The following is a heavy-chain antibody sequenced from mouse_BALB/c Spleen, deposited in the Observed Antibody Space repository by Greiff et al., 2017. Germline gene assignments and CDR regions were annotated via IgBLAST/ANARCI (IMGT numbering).Heavy chain of an antibody. Sequence: QVQLQQPGAELVKPGASVKLSCKASGYTFTSYWMNWVKQRPGQGLEWIGEINPSNGRTNYNEKFKSKATLTVDKSSSTAYMHLSSLTSEDSAVYYCTRNGNYVEAMDYWGQGTSVTVSS. V-gene: IGHV1S81*02. CDR2: INPSNGRT. J-gene: IGHJ4*01. D-gene: IGHD2-1*01. CDR1: GYTFTSYW. CDR3: TRNGNYVEAMDY.